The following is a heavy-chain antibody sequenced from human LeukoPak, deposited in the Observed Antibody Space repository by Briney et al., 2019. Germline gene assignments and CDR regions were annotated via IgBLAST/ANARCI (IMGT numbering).Heavy chain of an antibody. CDR2: INPNSGGT. CDR1: GYTFTGYY. CDR3: ARDYCSTTSCYSP. Sequence: ASVKVSCKASGYTFTGYYMHWVRQAPGQGLEWMGLINPNSGGTNYAQKLRGRVTMTRETYISTADMALSRLSSGDTAGYYCARDYCSTTSCYSPWGQGTLVTVSS. J-gene: IGHJ5*02. V-gene: IGHV1-2*02. D-gene: IGHD2-2*01.